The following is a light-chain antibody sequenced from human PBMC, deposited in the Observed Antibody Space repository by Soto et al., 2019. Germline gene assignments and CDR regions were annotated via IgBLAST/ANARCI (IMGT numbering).Light chain of an antibody. V-gene: IGLV1-44*01. CDR2: NNN. Sequence: QSVLTQSPSASGTPGQRVTISCSGSSSNIGSNTVNWYQQLPGTAPKLLIYNNNQRPSGVPDRFSGSKTGTSASLAISGLQSEDEADYYCAAWDDSLNGLVSGTGTKLTVL. CDR1: SSNIGSNT. CDR3: AAWDDSLNGLV. J-gene: IGLJ1*01.